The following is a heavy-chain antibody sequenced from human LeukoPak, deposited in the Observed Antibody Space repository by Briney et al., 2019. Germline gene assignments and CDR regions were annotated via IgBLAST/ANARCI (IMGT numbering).Heavy chain of an antibody. CDR3: VADLPGTNSPYFDY. J-gene: IGHJ4*02. CDR1: GFTFSSYA. V-gene: IGHV3-23*01. Sequence: GGSLRLSCAASGFTFSSYAMSWVRQAPGKGLEWVSAISGSGGSTYYADSVKGRFTISRDNTKNTLNLQMDSLRTEDTAVYYCVADLPGTNSPYFDYWGQGTLVTVSS. D-gene: IGHD4/OR15-4a*01. CDR2: ISGSGGST.